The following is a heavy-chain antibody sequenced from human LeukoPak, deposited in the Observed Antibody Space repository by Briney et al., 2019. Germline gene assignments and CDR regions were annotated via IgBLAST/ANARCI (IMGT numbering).Heavy chain of an antibody. CDR1: GVTFSSYE. CDR3: ARVGGSGSYRDY. Sequence: GGSLRLSCAASGVTFSSYEMNWVRQAPGKGLEWVSYISSSGSTIYYADSVKGRFTISRDNAKNSLYLQMNSLRAEDTAVYYCARVGGSGSYRDYWGQGTLVTVSS. CDR2: ISSSGSTI. J-gene: IGHJ4*02. D-gene: IGHD3-10*01. V-gene: IGHV3-48*03.